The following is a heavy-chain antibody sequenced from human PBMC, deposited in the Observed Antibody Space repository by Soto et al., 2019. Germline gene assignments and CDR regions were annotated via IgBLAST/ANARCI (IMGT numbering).Heavy chain of an antibody. J-gene: IGHJ3*02. CDR3: ARTPPLRYFDWLLFTATPDAFDI. D-gene: IGHD3-9*01. Sequence: SETLCLTCTVSGGSISSGDYYWSWIRQPPGKGLEWIGYIYYSGSTYYNPSLKSRVTISVDTSKNQLSLKLSSVTAADTAVYYCARTPPLRYFDWLLFTATPDAFDIWGQGTMVTVSS. V-gene: IGHV4-30-4*01. CDR1: GGSISSGDYY. CDR2: IYYSGST.